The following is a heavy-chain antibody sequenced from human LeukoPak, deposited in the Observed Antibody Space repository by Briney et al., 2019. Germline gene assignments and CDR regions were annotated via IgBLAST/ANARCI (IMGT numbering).Heavy chain of an antibody. J-gene: IGHJ4*02. Sequence: PGRSLRLSCAASGFTFSSYAMHWVRQAPGKGLEWVVVISYDGSNKYYADSVKGRFTISRDNSKNTLYLQMNSLRAEDTAVYYCARGGPSYYYDSSGYYYPIDYWGQGTLVTVSS. CDR1: GFTFSSYA. D-gene: IGHD3-22*01. CDR3: ARGGPSYYYDSSGYYYPIDY. V-gene: IGHV3-30*01. CDR2: ISYDGSNK.